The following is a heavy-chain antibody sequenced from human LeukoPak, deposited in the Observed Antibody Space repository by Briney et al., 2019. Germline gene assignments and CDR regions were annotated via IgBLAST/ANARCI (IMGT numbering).Heavy chain of an antibody. J-gene: IGHJ6*02. D-gene: IGHD6-13*01. CDR1: GFSFTSYA. CDR3: ARDQAIAAAGTYYYGMDV. V-gene: IGHV3-33*08. CDR2: IWYDGSNK. Sequence: PGGSLRLSCAASGFSFTSYAMHWVRQAPGKGLEWVAVIWYDGSNKYYADSVKGRFTISRDNSKNTLYLQMNSLRAEDTAVYYCARDQAIAAAGTYYYGMDVWGQGTTVTVSS.